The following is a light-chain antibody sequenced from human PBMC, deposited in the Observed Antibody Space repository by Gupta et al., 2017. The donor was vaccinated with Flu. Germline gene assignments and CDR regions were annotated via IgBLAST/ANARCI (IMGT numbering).Light chain of an antibody. Sequence: ELVMKQSPATLSVSPGVSATLCCRASQSVSSNLAGYQQKTGEAPRLLIYGAATRAAGRPARSSSGGSGKEFITTISSLQYEDVAVYYYQQYNNRPKSFGRGTKLEIK. CDR2: GAA. J-gene: IGKJ4*01. CDR1: QSVSSN. CDR3: QQYNNRPKS. V-gene: IGKV3-15*01.